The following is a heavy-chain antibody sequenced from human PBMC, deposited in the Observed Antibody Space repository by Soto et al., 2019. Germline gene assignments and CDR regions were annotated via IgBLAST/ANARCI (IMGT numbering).Heavy chain of an antibody. J-gene: IGHJ4*02. CDR3: ARDRPTDYYDSSGYQV. Sequence: GGSLRLSCAASGFTFSSYSMNWVRQAPGKGLEWVSSISSSSGYIYYADSVKGRFTISRDNAKNSLYLQMNSLRAEDTAVYYCARDRPTDYYDSSGYQVWGQGTLVTVSS. V-gene: IGHV3-21*01. D-gene: IGHD3-22*01. CDR1: GFTFSSYS. CDR2: ISSSSGYI.